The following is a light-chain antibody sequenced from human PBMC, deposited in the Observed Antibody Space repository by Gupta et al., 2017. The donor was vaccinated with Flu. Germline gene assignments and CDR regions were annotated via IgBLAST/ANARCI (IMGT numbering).Light chain of an antibody. CDR1: QSGLYSSNNKNY. J-gene: IGKJ1*01. CDR2: WAS. CDR3: QQYYSTPT. V-gene: IGKV4-1*01. Sequence: DIVMTQSPDSLAVSLGERATINCKSSQSGLYSSNNKNYLAWYQQKPGQPPKLLIYWASTRESGVPDRLSGSGSGTDFTLTISSLQAEDVAVYYCQQYYSTPTFGQGTKVEIK.